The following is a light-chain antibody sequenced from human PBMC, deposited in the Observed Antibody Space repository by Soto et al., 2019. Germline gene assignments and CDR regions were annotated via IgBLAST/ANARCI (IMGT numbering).Light chain of an antibody. Sequence: EIVLTQSPATLSLSPGERATLSCRASQSVSSYLAWYQQKPGQAPRLLIYDASNRATGIPARFSGSGSGTDFTPTISSREREDFAVYYCQQRSNWPPRTFGQGTRLEIK. V-gene: IGKV3-11*01. CDR1: QSVSSY. J-gene: IGKJ5*01. CDR2: DAS. CDR3: QQRSNWPPRT.